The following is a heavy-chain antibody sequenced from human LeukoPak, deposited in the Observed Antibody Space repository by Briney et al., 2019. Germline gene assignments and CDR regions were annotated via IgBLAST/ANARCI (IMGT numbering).Heavy chain of an antibody. CDR3: ARGRSGSYRELAY. CDR1: GYTFTGSY. D-gene: IGHD1-26*01. Sequence: ASVKVSCKASGYTFTGSYMHWVRQAPGQGLEWMGWINPNSGGTNYAQKFQGRVTMTRDTSISTAYMELRRLRSDDTAVYYCARGRSGSYRELAYWGQGTLVTVSS. J-gene: IGHJ4*02. CDR2: INPNSGGT. V-gene: IGHV1-2*02.